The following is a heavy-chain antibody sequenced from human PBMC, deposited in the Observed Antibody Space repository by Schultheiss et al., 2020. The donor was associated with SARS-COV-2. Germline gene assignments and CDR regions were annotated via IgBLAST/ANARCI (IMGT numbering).Heavy chain of an antibody. J-gene: IGHJ2*01. CDR1: GGTFSSYA. Sequence: ASVKVSCKASGGTFSSYAISWVRQAPGQGLEWMGWISAYDDNTKYAQKFQGRVTLTGDTSINTVYMDLSSLRSDDTAVYYCVRENWYFALWGRGTLVTVSS. V-gene: IGHV1-18*01. CDR2: ISAYDDNT. CDR3: VRENWYFAL.